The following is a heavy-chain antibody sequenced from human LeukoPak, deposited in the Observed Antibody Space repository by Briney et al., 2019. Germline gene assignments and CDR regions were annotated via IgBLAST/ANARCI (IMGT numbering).Heavy chain of an antibody. D-gene: IGHD2-2*01. CDR3: ASQAGRSVVVPAAIDAFDI. CDR1: GGSISSSSHH. J-gene: IGHJ3*02. CDR2: MYYSGST. V-gene: IGHV4-39*01. Sequence: SETLSLTCTVSGGSISSSSHHWGWIRQPPGKGLECIGSMYYSGSTYYNPSLKSRVTISVDTSKNQFSLKLSSVTAADTAVYYCASQAGRSVVVPAAIDAFDIWGQGTMVTVSS.